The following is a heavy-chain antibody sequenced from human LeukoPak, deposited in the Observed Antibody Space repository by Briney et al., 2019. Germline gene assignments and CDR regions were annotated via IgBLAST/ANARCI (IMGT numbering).Heavy chain of an antibody. CDR1: GFTFSSYS. J-gene: IGHJ6*02. CDR3: ARVDYYDSRMDV. V-gene: IGHV3-48*04. Sequence: PGGSLRLSCAASGFTFSSYSMNWVRQAPGKGLEWVSYITSSSSTIYYADPVKGRFTISRDNAKNSLYLQMNSLRAEDTAVYYCARVDYYDSRMDVWGQGTTVTVSS. CDR2: ITSSSSTI. D-gene: IGHD3-22*01.